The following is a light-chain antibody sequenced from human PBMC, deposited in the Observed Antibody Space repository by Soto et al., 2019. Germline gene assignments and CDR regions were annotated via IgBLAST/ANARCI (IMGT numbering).Light chain of an antibody. CDR2: DAS. V-gene: IGKV1-5*01. J-gene: IGKJ5*01. Sequence: DIQMTQSPSTLSESVGDRFTITCLASQSISSWLAWYEQKAGKAPKLLIYDASSLGSGVPSRFSGSGSGTEVTLTISSLPPDDFETYYCQQYNSSPITCGQGTRLEIK. CDR3: QQYNSSPIT. CDR1: QSISSW.